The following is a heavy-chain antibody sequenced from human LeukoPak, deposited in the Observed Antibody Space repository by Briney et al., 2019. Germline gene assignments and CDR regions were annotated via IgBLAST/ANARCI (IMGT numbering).Heavy chain of an antibody. J-gene: IGHJ4*02. CDR2: VGPSGART. V-gene: IGHV3-23*01. D-gene: IGHD5-24*01. CDR3: AKDDAYLQYDD. CDR1: GFTVSGNY. Sequence: GGSLRLSCAASGFTVSGNYMNWLRQAPGKGLEWVSGVGPSGARTYYADSVKGRFTVSRDNSKNMVFLQMNSLRAEDTAIYYCAKDDAYLQYDDWGQGTLVTVSS.